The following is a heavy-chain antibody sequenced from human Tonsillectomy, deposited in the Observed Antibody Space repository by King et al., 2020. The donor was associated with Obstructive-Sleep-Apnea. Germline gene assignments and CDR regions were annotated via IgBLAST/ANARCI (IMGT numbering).Heavy chain of an antibody. D-gene: IGHD3-10*01. V-gene: IGHV3-15*01. CDR1: GFTFSNAW. CDR3: TTVQYYYGSGSYYYNWFDP. CDR2: MKSKTDGGTT. Sequence: EVQLVESGGGLVKPGGSLRLSCAASGFTFSNAWMSWVRQAPGKGLEWVGRMKSKTDGGTTDYAAPVKGRFTISRDDSKNTLYLQMNSLKTEDTAVYYCTTVQYYYGSGSYYYNWFDPWGQGTLVTVSS. J-gene: IGHJ5*02.